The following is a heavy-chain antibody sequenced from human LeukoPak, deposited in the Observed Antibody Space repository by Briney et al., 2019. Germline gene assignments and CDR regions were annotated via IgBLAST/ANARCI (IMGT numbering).Heavy chain of an antibody. CDR3: ARGSQFYSSSWFAF. V-gene: IGHV4-34*01. D-gene: IGHD6-13*01. Sequence: SETLSLTCAVCGGSFSGYYWSWIRQPPGKGLEWIGEMHHSGRTNYYPSLESRVTMSVDTSKNEFSLKLSSVTAADTAVYYCARGSQFYSSSWFAFWGQGTLVNVSS. CDR1: GGSFSGYY. J-gene: IGHJ4*02. CDR2: MHHSGRT.